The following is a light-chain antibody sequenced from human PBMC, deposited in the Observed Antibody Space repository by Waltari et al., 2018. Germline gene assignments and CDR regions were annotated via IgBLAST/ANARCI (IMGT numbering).Light chain of an antibody. Sequence: SALTQPASVSGSPGQSITISCIGTSNDIGTYNLVSWYQQHPGKAPKLIIYEGTRRPSGVSDRFSGSRSGNAASLTISGLQTEDEADYYCCSYAGRTTFVLLGGGTKLTVL. J-gene: IGLJ2*01. CDR1: SNDIGTYNL. CDR2: EGT. V-gene: IGLV2-23*03. CDR3: CSYAGRTTFVL.